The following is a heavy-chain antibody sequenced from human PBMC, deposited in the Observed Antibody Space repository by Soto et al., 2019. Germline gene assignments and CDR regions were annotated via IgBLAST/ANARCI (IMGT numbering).Heavy chain of an antibody. Sequence: EVQLLESGGGLVQPGGSLRLSCAASGFTFSSYAMSWVRQAPGKGLEWVSAISGSGGSTYYADSVKGRFTISRDNSKNTLYLQMNSLRAEDTAVYYCAKDIEIVVAVAATPPNSFDYWGQGTLVTVSS. CDR1: GFTFSSYA. D-gene: IGHD2-15*01. V-gene: IGHV3-23*01. CDR2: ISGSGGST. J-gene: IGHJ4*02. CDR3: AKDIEIVVAVAATPPNSFDY.